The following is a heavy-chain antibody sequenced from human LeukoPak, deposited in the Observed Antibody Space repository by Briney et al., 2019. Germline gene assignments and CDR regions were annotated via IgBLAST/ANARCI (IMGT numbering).Heavy chain of an antibody. CDR1: GGSISSSSYY. J-gene: IGHJ6*03. CDR3: ARVVYYYYMDV. CDR2: INHSGST. Sequence: SETLSLTCTVSGGSISSSSYYWGWIRQPPGKGLEWIGEINHSGSTNYNPSLKSRVTISIDTSKNQFSLKLSSVTAADTAVYYCARVVYYYYMDVWGKGTTVTVSS. D-gene: IGHD3-10*01. V-gene: IGHV4-39*07.